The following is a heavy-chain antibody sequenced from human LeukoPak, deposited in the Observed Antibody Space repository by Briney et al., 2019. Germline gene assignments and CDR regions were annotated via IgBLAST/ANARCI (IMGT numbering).Heavy chain of an antibody. CDR3: ARDAPQTLGSSDY. J-gene: IGHJ4*02. D-gene: IGHD3-10*01. V-gene: IGHV3-74*01. CDR2: INSDGSST. Sequence: PGGSLRLACAASGFTCSSYWMHWVRQAPGKGLGLVSRINSDGSSTSYADSVKGRFTISRDNAKNTLYLQMNSLRAEDTAVYYCARDAPQTLGSSDYWGQGTLVTVSS. CDR1: GFTCSSYW.